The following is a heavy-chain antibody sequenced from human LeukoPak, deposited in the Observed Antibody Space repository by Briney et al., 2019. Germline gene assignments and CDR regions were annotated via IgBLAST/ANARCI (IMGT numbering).Heavy chain of an antibody. CDR2: IIPIFGTA. J-gene: IGHJ4*02. D-gene: IGHD3-16*01. CDR1: GGTFSSYA. CDR3: VWELRSFDY. V-gene: IGHV1-69*05. Sequence: SVKVSCKASGGTFSSYAISWVRQAPGQGLEWMGGIIPIFGTANYAQKFQGRVTITTDESTSTAYMELRSLRSDDTAVYYCVWELRSFDYWGQGTLVTVSS.